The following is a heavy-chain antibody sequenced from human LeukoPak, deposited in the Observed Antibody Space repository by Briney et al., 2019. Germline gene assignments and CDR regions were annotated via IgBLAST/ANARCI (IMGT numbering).Heavy chain of an antibody. CDR1: GFSFSGYA. V-gene: IGHV3-23*01. CDR2: ISGSGGST. D-gene: IGHD3-10*01. CDR3: AKFVGFGELYYYYGMDV. J-gene: IGHJ6*02. Sequence: PGGSLRLSCAASGFSFSGYAMTWVRQAPGKGPEWVSTISGSGGSTYYADSVKGRFTISRDNSKNTLYVQMNSLRAEDTAVYYCAKFVGFGELYYYYGMDVWGQGTTVTVSS.